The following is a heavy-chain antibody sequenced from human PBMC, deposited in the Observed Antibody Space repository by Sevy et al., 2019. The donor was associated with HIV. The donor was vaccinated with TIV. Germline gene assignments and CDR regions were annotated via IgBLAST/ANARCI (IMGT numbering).Heavy chain of an antibody. V-gene: IGHV3-7*01. CDR2: IKEDGSDK. Sequence: GGSLRLSCAASGLTFSNFWMSWVRQAPGKGLEWVAHIKEDGSDKYYVKSVKGRFTISRDNAKNSVSLQMNSLRVEDTAVYYCARVGFYDFWSGYYPDFDSWGQGTLVTVSS. D-gene: IGHD3-3*01. CDR1: GLTFSNFW. CDR3: ARVGFYDFWSGYYPDFDS. J-gene: IGHJ4*02.